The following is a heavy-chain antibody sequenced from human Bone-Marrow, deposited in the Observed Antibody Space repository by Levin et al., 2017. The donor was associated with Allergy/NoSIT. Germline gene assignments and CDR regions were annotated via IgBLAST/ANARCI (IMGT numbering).Heavy chain of an antibody. CDR2: ISWNSGSI. J-gene: IGHJ4*02. CDR1: GFRFDDSA. CDR3: AKGPGIAMIKGFIDY. Sequence: SLKISCAASGFRFDDSAMHWVRQAPGKGLEWVSGISWNSGSIYYADSVKGRFTISRDNAKNSLFLQMNSLRAEDTALYYSAKGPGIAMIKGFIDYWGQGTLITVSS. D-gene: IGHD2-21*01. V-gene: IGHV3-9*01.